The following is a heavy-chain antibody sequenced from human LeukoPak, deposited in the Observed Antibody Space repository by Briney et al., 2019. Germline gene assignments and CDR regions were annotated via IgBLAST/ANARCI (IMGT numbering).Heavy chain of an antibody. CDR3: AKDGDTVSGTYYFDMDV. J-gene: IGHJ6*03. D-gene: IGHD1-26*01. V-gene: IGHV3-23*01. CDR1: GLTFSNYA. CDR2: ISTSGSNT. Sequence: GGSLRLSCAASGLTFSNYAMSWVRQAPGKGLEWVSTISTSGSNTYYADSVKGRFTISRDNSKSTLYLQMNSLRAEDTALYYCAKDGDTVSGTYYFDMDVWGKGTTVTISS.